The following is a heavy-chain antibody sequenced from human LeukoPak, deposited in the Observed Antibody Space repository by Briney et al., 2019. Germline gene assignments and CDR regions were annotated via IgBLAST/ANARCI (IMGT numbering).Heavy chain of an antibody. Sequence: GESLKISCRVSGYIFTNYWIGWVRQMPGKGLESMGIIYPSDSDTTYSPSFQGQVTISADMSIDTVYMQWSSLKASDTDIYYCARQSRDGSKTRGYYFDYWGQGTLVTVSS. D-gene: IGHD3-10*01. CDR1: GYIFTNYW. V-gene: IGHV5-51*01. CDR2: IYPSDSDT. CDR3: ARQSRDGSKTRGYYFDY. J-gene: IGHJ4*02.